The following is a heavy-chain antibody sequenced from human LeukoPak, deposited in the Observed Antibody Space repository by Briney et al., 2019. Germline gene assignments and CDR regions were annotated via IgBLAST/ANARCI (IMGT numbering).Heavy chain of an antibody. CDR2: ISSGSSYI. D-gene: IGHD2-2*01. V-gene: IGHV3-21*01. CDR1: GFTFSSYS. CDR3: ARAHCSSTSCYEDYYYYMDV. J-gene: IGHJ6*03. Sequence: PGGPLRLSCAASGFTFSSYSMNWVRQAPGKGLEWVSSISSGSSYIYYADSVKGRFTISRDNAKNSLYLQMNSLRAEDTAVYYCARAHCSSTSCYEDYYYYMDVWGKGTTVTVSS.